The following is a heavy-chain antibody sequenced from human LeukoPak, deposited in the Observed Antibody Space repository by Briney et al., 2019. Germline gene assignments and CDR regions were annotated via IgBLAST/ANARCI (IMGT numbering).Heavy chain of an antibody. D-gene: IGHD6-6*01. CDR3: ARVAGSSLSRARFDY. CDR1: GFTFTSYA. CDR2: ISGDGTFI. Sequence: GGSLRLSCAASGFTFTSYAVNWVRQAPGKGLDWVSAISGDGTFIYYAESVKGRFTISSDNSKSTVYLQMNSLRAEDTAIYYCARVAGSSLSRARFDYWGPGTLVTVSS. J-gene: IGHJ4*02. V-gene: IGHV3-23*01.